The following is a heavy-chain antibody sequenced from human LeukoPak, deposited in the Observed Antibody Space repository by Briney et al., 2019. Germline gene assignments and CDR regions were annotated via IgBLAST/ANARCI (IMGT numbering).Heavy chain of an antibody. D-gene: IGHD6-13*01. CDR2: ISAYNGNT. V-gene: IGHV1-18*01. J-gene: IGHJ4*02. CDR3: ARDHEYSSSWVFDY. Sequence: GASVKVSCKASGGTFSCYAISWVRQAPGQGLEWMGWISAYNGNTNYAQKLQGRVTMTTDTSTSTTYMELRSLRSDDTAVYYCARDHEYSSSWVFDYWGQGTLVTVSS. CDR1: GGTFSCYA.